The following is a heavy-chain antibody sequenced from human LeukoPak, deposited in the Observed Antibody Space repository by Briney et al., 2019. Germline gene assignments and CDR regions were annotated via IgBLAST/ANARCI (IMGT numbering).Heavy chain of an antibody. Sequence: ASVKVSCKASGGTFSSYAISWVRQAPGQGLEWMGGIIPIFGTANYAQKFQGRVTITTDESTSTAYMELSSLRSEDTARYYCARALIGYHTVFESWGQGTLVTVSS. J-gene: IGHJ4*02. CDR1: GGTFSSYA. CDR3: ARALIGYHTVFES. CDR2: IIPIFGTA. D-gene: IGHD6-25*01. V-gene: IGHV1-69*05.